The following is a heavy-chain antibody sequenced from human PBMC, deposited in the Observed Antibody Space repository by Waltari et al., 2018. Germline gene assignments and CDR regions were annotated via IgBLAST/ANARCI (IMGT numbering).Heavy chain of an antibody. Sequence: EVQLVESGGGLVQPGGSLRLSCAAYGFTFTSYWMHWVRPAPGKGLVCLSLITSDGSTTRYGDSVKGRFTISIDNAKNTLYLQMNSLRAEDTAVYYCSAGTVYWGQGILVTVSS. V-gene: IGHV3-74*01. CDR1: GFTFTSYW. J-gene: IGHJ4*02. CDR2: ITSDGSTT. CDR3: SAGTVY. D-gene: IGHD1-26*01.